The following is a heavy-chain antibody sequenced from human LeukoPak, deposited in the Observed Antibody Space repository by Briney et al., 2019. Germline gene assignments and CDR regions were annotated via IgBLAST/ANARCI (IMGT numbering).Heavy chain of an antibody. Sequence: TSGTLSLTCTVSGDSINSLDLWSWVRQPPGKGLEWIGEMYLSGTTHSNPSVKSRVTISIDKSKNQFFLNLSSVSAADTAVYYCAGLVGRYSSGLYYYYFDYWGQGTLVTVSS. CDR1: GDSINSLDL. CDR2: MYLSGTT. J-gene: IGHJ4*02. V-gene: IGHV4-4*02. CDR3: AGLVGRYSSGLYYYYFDY. D-gene: IGHD3-22*01.